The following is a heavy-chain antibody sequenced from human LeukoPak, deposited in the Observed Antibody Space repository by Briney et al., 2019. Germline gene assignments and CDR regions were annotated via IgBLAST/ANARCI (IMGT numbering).Heavy chain of an antibody. CDR3: AREVTYYYDSSGYHYDAFDI. D-gene: IGHD3-22*01. J-gene: IGHJ3*02. Sequence: ASVKVSCKASGYTFTGYYMHWVRQAPGQGLEWMGWINPNSGGTNYAQKFQGRVTMTRDTSISTAYMELRRLRSDDTAVYYCAREVTYYYDSSGYHYDAFDIWSQGTMVTVSS. CDR1: GYTFTGYY. CDR2: INPNSGGT. V-gene: IGHV1-2*02.